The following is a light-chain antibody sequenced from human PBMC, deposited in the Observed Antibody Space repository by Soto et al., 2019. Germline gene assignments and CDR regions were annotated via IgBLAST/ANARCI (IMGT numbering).Light chain of an antibody. V-gene: IGKV3-15*01. CDR2: GAT. CDR1: QSVSTN. J-gene: IGKJ5*01. Sequence: IVMTQSPATLSVSPGERATLSCWATQSVSTNLAWYQQKPGQAPRLLIYGATTRATGIPARFSGSGSGTEFTLTISSLQSEDFAVYYCQQYNNWPPRITFGQGTRLEI. CDR3: QQYNNWPPRIT.